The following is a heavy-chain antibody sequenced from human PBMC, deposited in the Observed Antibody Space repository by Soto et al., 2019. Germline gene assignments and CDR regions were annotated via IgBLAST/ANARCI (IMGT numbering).Heavy chain of an antibody. CDR2: IIPIFGTA. CDR1: GGTFSSYA. D-gene: IGHD3-3*01. V-gene: IGHV1-69*06. CDR3: ASLPGGPYDFWSGYYGYYYYGMDV. Sequence: XSVKVSCKASGGTFSSYAISWVRQAPGQGLEWMGGIIPIFGTANYAQKSQGRVTITADKSTSTAYMELSSLRSEDTAVYYCASLPGGPYDFWSGYYGYYYYGMDVWGQGNTVTVSS. J-gene: IGHJ6*02.